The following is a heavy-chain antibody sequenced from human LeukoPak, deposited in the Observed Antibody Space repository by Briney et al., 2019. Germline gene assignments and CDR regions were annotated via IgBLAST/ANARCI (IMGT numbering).Heavy chain of an antibody. V-gene: IGHV3-30*18. Sequence: GRSLRLSCAASGFTFSSYGMHGVRQAPGKGLEWVAVISYDGSNKYYADSVKGRFTISRDNSKNTLYLQMNSLRAEDTAVYYCAKDWGSSPLDYWGQGTLVTVSS. D-gene: IGHD3-16*01. J-gene: IGHJ4*02. CDR3: AKDWGSSPLDY. CDR1: GFTFSSYG. CDR2: ISYDGSNK.